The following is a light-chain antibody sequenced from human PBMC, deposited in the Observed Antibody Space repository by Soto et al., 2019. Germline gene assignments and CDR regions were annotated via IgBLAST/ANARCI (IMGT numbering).Light chain of an antibody. CDR2: DAS. CDR1: QSVSSY. CDR3: QKRSNWNRLP. Sequence: EIVLTQSPATLSLSPGERATLSCRASQSVSSYLAWYQQKPGQAPRLLIYDASNRATGIPARFSGSGSGTAFTLTISSLEPEDFTVYYCQKRSNWNRLPLGGGTKVEIK. V-gene: IGKV3-11*01. J-gene: IGKJ4*01.